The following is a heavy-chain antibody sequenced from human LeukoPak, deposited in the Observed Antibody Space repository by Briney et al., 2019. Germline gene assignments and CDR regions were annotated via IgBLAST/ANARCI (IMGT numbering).Heavy chain of an antibody. Sequence: ASVKVSCKASGYTFTSYDINWVRQATGQGLEWMGWMNPNSGNTGYAQKFQGRVTMTRNTSISTAYMELSSLRSEDTAVYYCAIPIAAAAVLDYWGQGTLVTVSS. CDR2: MNPNSGNT. CDR1: GYTFTSYD. CDR3: AIPIAAAAVLDY. V-gene: IGHV1-8*01. J-gene: IGHJ4*02. D-gene: IGHD6-13*01.